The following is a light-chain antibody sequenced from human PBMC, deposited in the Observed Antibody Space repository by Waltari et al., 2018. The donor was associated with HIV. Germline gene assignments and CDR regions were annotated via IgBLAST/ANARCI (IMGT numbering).Light chain of an antibody. Sequence: DIVMTQSPLSLPVTPGEPASISFRSSQSLLHSNGYNYLDWYLQKPGQSPQLLISLASNRASGVPDRFSGSGSGTDFTLKISRVEAEDVGVYYCMQALQSIYTFGQGTKLEIK. CDR3: MQALQSIYT. V-gene: IGKV2-28*01. CDR1: QSLLHSNGYNY. CDR2: LAS. J-gene: IGKJ2*01.